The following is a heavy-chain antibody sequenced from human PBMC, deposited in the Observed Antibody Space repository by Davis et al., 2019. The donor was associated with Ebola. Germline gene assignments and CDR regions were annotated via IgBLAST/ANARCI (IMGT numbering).Heavy chain of an antibody. Sequence: PSETLSLTCAVYDGSFTGYYWSWIRQPPGKGLEWIGEINHSGSTNYNPSLKNRVTISVDTSKNQFSLKLSSVTAADTAVYYCARAGGRCSGGSCYEEGWFDPWGQGTLVTVSS. CDR2: INHSGST. D-gene: IGHD2-15*01. CDR3: ARAGGRCSGGSCYEEGWFDP. CDR1: DGSFTGYY. V-gene: IGHV4-34*01. J-gene: IGHJ5*02.